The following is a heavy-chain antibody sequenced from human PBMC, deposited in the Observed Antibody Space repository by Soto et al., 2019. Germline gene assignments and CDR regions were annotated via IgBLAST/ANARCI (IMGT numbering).Heavy chain of an antibody. D-gene: IGHD2-2*01. V-gene: IGHV4-39*01. CDR2: FYYSEST. J-gene: IGHJ6*02. CDR1: GGSISSGPYS. CDR3: ARLGGYCSTTSCYGYYGMDV. Sequence: PAETLSLTCTVSGGSISSGPYSWGWIRQPPGKGLVWIGTFYYSESTHYNPSLESRVTISVDTSKNQFSLKVSSVTAADTAVYYCARLGGYCSTTSCYGYYGMDVWCQGTTVTVSS.